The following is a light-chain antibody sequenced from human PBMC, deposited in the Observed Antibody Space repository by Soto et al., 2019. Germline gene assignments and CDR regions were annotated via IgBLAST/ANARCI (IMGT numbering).Light chain of an antibody. Sequence: EIVMTQSPATLSVSPGETATLSCRASQSVSSDLAWYQQRPGQAPRLLIYRASTRATGIPARFSGSGPGTEFTLTIRSLQTEDFEVYCCQQYNNWPPLTFGGGTKVEIK. CDR3: QQYNNWPPLT. CDR1: QSVSSD. V-gene: IGKV3-15*01. CDR2: RAS. J-gene: IGKJ4*01.